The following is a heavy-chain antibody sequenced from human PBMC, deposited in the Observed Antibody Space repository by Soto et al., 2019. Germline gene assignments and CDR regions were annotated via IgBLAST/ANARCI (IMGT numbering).Heavy chain of an antibody. CDR1: GGTFNKHA. CDR3: MRGKTREMATILRDKWFDP. D-gene: IGHD5-12*01. Sequence: QVQLVQSGAKVKKPGSSVKVSCKASGGTFNKHAINWVRQAPGQGLEWMGGIIPIFGTSNYAQKFQGRVTITADESTRTAYMELSSLRSEDTAVYYCMRGKTREMATILRDKWFDPWGQGTLVTVSS. V-gene: IGHV1-69*01. J-gene: IGHJ5*02. CDR2: IIPIFGTS.